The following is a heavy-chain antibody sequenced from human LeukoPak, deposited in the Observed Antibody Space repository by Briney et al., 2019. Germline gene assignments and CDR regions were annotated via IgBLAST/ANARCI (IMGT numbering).Heavy chain of an antibody. CDR1: GGSFSGYY. D-gene: IGHD3-22*01. Sequence: SETLSLTCAVYGGSFSGYYWSWIHQPPGKGLEWIGEINHSGSTNYNPSLKSRVTISVDTSKNQFSLKLSSVTAADTAVYYCARAPDYYDSSGYYYFDYWGQGTLVTVSS. J-gene: IGHJ4*02. V-gene: IGHV4-34*01. CDR2: INHSGST. CDR3: ARAPDYYDSSGYYYFDY.